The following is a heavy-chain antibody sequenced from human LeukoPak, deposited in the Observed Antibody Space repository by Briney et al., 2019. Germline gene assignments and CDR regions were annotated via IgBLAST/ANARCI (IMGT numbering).Heavy chain of an antibody. CDR3: ARRAESYYYDSSGMVGY. J-gene: IGHJ4*02. CDR2: IYHSGST. D-gene: IGHD3-22*01. Sequence: SGTLSLTCAVSGGSISSSNWWSWVRQPPGKGLEWIGEIYHSGSTNYNPSLKSRVTISVDKSKNQFSLKLSSVTAADTAVYYCARRAESYYYDSSGMVGYWGQGTLVTVSS. CDR1: GGSISSSNW. V-gene: IGHV4-4*02.